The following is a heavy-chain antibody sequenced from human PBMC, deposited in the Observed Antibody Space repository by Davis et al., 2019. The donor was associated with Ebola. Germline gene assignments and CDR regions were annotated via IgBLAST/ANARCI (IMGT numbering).Heavy chain of an antibody. D-gene: IGHD2-15*01. CDR2: INSDGSST. CDR1: GFTFSSYW. CDR3: ARNPSSGYCSGGSCYYYYGMDV. J-gene: IGHJ6*02. Sequence: PGGSLRLSCAASGFTFSSYWMHWVRQAPGKGLVWVSRINSDGSSTSYADSVKGRFTISRDNSKNTLYLQMNSLRAEDTAVYYCARNPSSGYCSGGSCYYYYGMDVWGQGTTVTVSS. V-gene: IGHV3-74*01.